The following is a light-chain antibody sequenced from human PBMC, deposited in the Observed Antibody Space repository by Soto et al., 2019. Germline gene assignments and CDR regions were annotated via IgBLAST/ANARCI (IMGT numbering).Light chain of an antibody. Sequence: QSALTQPASVSGSPGQSITISCSATSSDVGGYKYVSWYQQHPGKAPKLINFEVTDRPSGVSNRFSVSKSGNTASLTISGLQAEDEGYYYCSSHTSGGTRVFGGGTKLTVL. CDR2: EVT. CDR1: SSDVGGYKY. CDR3: SSHTSGGTRV. J-gene: IGLJ3*02. V-gene: IGLV2-14*01.